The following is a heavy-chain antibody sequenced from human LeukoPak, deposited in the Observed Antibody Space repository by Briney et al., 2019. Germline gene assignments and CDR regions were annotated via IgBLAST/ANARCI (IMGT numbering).Heavy chain of an antibody. D-gene: IGHD3-3*01. CDR3: ARTYYDFWSGFGDQSFDY. V-gene: IGHV1-69*04. Sequence: SVKVSCKASGGTFSSYAISWVRQAPGQGLEWMGRIIPILGIANYAKKFQGRVTITSDKATSTAYMELSSLRSEDTAVYYCARTYYDFWSGFGDQSFDYWGQGTLVTVSS. CDR2: IIPILGIA. CDR1: GGTFSSYA. J-gene: IGHJ4*02.